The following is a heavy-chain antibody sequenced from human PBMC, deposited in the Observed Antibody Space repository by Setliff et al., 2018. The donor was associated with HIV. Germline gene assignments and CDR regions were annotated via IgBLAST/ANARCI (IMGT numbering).Heavy chain of an antibody. Sequence: SETLSLTCTVSGDSISNYYWSWIRQPPGKGLEWIGYIYPSGSTNYNPSLKSRVTISVDTSKNQFSLKLYSVTAADTAVYYCARAYFGSGIYYWGQGTLVTVSS. V-gene: IGHV4-4*09. CDR3: ARAYFGSGIYY. CDR1: GDSISNYY. D-gene: IGHD3-10*01. J-gene: IGHJ4*02. CDR2: IYPSGST.